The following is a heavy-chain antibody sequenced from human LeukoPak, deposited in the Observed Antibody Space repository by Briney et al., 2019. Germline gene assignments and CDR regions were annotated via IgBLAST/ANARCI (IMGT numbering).Heavy chain of an antibody. Sequence: GGSLRLSCAASGFTFSNYPMAWVRQPPGKGPEWVSAVSGSGDRTIYADSVKGRSTISRDNSKNTWSLQMNSLKAEDTALYYCAKELWEGSGYLDYWGQGILVTVSS. V-gene: IGHV3-23*01. CDR3: AKELWEGSGYLDY. J-gene: IGHJ4*02. CDR1: GFTFSNYP. D-gene: IGHD3-3*01. CDR2: VSGSGDRT.